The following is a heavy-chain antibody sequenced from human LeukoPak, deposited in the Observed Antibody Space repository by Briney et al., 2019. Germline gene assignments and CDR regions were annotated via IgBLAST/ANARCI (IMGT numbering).Heavy chain of an antibody. D-gene: IGHD3-22*01. CDR3: ARESGRGYYDSSGYYYEGNWFDP. CDR1: GFTFSSYS. Sequence: GGSLRLSCAASGFTFSSYSMNWVRQAPGKGLEWVSSISSSSSYIYYADSVKGRFTISRDNAKNSLYLQMNSLRAEDTAVYYCARESGRGYYDSSGYYYEGNWFDPWGQGTLVTVSS. V-gene: IGHV3-21*01. J-gene: IGHJ5*02. CDR2: ISSSSSYI.